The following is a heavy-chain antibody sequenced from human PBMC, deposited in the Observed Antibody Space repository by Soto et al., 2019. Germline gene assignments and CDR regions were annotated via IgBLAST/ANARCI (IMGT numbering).Heavy chain of an antibody. CDR1: GYSFTSYW. CDR3: ARYWHSYSSNYFYGLDV. D-gene: IGHD5-18*01. Sequence: GESLKISCKGSGYSFTSYWISWVRQMPGKGLEWMGRIDPSDSYTNYSPSFQGHVTISADKSISTAYLHWSSLEASDSALYYCARYWHSYSSNYFYGLDVWGQGTTVTVSS. J-gene: IGHJ6*02. CDR2: IDPSDSYT. V-gene: IGHV5-10-1*01.